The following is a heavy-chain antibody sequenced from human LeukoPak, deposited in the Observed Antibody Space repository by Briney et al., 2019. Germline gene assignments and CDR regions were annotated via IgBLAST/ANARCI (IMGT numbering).Heavy chain of an antibody. CDR3: ARRQSGSYLDFDY. CDR2: IYYSGSA. CDR1: GASMSAYY. J-gene: IGHJ4*02. Sequence: SETLSLTCTVSGASMSAYYWSWIWQPPRKGLGWIGNIYYSGSANYNPSLKSRVTLSVDTSKKHFYLKLSSVTAADTAVYYCARRQSGSYLDFDYWGQGTLVTVSS. D-gene: IGHD1-26*01. V-gene: IGHV4-59*08.